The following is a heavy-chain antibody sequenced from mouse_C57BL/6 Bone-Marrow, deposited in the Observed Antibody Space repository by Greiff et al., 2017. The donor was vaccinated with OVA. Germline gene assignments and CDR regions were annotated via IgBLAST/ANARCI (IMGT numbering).Heavy chain of an antibody. V-gene: IGHV1-50*01. Sequence: QVQLKQPGAELVKPGASVKLSCKASGSTFTSYWMQWVKQRPGQGLEWIGEIDPSDSYTNSNQKFKGKAPLTVDTSSSTAYMQLSSLTSEDSAVYYCARILITTVVDLYWYFDVWGTGTTVTGSS. CDR1: GSTFTSYW. J-gene: IGHJ1*03. D-gene: IGHD1-1*01. CDR3: ARILITTVVDLYWYFDV. CDR2: IDPSDSYT.